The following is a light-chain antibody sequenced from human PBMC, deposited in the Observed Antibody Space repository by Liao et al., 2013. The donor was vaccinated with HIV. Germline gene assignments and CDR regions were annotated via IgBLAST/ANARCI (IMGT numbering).Light chain of an antibody. Sequence: SYELTQPPSVSVSPGQTGTITCSGDSLGDKHASWYKQRPGQSPVLVIYEGNKRPSGIPERFSGSNSGNTATLTISGTQAMDEADYYCQAWDSSTGVFGGGTKLTVL. CDR1: SLGDKH. CDR3: QAWDSSTGV. V-gene: IGLV3-1*01. J-gene: IGLJ3*02. CDR2: EGN.